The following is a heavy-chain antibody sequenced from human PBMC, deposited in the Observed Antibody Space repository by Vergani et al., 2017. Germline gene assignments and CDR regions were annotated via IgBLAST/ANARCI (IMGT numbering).Heavy chain of an antibody. J-gene: IGHJ4*02. Sequence: ELHLLESGGGQVEAGGSLRLSCVASGFTFSNSAMSWFRQTSGKGLEWVSAISGHGDRTYYADSVKGRFTISRDNSKNTVYLQMTSLKAENRATYYCAREERSNTSPFVGDWGQGTLVIV. CDR1: GFTFSNSA. CDR2: ISGHGDRT. CDR3: AREERSNTSPFVGD. D-gene: IGHD2/OR15-2a*01. V-gene: IGHV3-23*01.